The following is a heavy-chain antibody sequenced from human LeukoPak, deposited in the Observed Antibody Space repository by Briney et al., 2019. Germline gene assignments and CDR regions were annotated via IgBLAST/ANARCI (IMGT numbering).Heavy chain of an antibody. Sequence: SETLSLTCTVSGGSISSYYWSWIRQPPGKGLEWIGYIYYSGSTNYNPSLKSRVTISVDTSKNQFSLKLSSVTAADTAVYYCARAVEGYSGSYDYFDYWGQGTLVTVSS. CDR3: ARAVEGYSGSYDYFDY. CDR2: IYYSGST. J-gene: IGHJ4*02. D-gene: IGHD1-26*01. V-gene: IGHV4-59*01. CDR1: GGSISSYY.